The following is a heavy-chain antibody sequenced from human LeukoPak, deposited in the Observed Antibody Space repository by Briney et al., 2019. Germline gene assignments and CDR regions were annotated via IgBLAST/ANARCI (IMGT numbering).Heavy chain of an antibody. J-gene: IGHJ4*02. CDR3: ARDYGGSSPFDY. CDR2: ISGSGGST. V-gene: IGHV3-23*01. D-gene: IGHD4-23*01. CDR1: GFTFSSYW. Sequence: GGSLRLSCAASGFTFSSYWMSWVRQAPGKGLEWVSAISGSGGSTYYADSVKGRFTISRDNAKNSLYLHMNSLRAEDTAVYYCARDYGGSSPFDYWGQGTLVTVAS.